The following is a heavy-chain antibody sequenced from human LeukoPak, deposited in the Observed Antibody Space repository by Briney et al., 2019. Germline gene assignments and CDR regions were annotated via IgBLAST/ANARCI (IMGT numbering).Heavy chain of an antibody. CDR3: HGFLEWLFYDY. V-gene: IGHV4-39*01. J-gene: IGHJ4*02. CDR2: IYYSGST. D-gene: IGHD3-3*01. Sequence: SETLSLTCTVSGGSISSSSYYWGWIRQPPGKGLEWIGSIYYSGSTYYNPSLKSRVTISVDTSKNQFSLKLSSVTAADTAVYYCHGFLEWLFYDYWGQGTLVTVSS. CDR1: GGSISSSSYY.